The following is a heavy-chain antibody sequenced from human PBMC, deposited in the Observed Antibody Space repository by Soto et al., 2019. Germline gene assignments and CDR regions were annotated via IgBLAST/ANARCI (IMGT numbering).Heavy chain of an antibody. CDR3: ARDKAVAGTTGDWYFDL. Sequence: QVQLVESGGGLVKPGGSLRLSCAASGFTFSDYYMSWIRQAPGKGLEWVSYISSSSSYTNYADSVKGRFTISRDNAKNSLYLQMNSLRAEDTAVYYCARDKAVAGTTGDWYFDLWGRGTLVTVSS. CDR1: GFTFSDYY. D-gene: IGHD6-19*01. J-gene: IGHJ2*01. V-gene: IGHV3-11*05. CDR2: ISSSSSYT.